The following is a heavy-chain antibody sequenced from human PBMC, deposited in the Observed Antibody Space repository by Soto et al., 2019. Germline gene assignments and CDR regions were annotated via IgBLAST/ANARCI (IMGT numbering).Heavy chain of an antibody. J-gene: IGHJ4*02. CDR3: ASTDKPPSVHF. D-gene: IGHD1-26*01. Sequence: WETVSLTCAVSCVSFTSDNWLTWVGQPPGLWLEWIGGIFGTGSTNFNPSFKSRVTLSLVKSQNQFSLKVTSLTAADTAVYYCASTDKPPSVHFCGRGPWFTVSS. CDR2: IFGTGST. CDR1: CVSFTSDNW. V-gene: IGHV4-4*02.